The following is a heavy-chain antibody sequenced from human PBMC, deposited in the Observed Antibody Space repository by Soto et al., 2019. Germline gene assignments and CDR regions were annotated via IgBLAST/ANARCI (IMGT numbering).Heavy chain of an antibody. CDR3: AVGPASGEFDY. J-gene: IGHJ4*02. D-gene: IGHD3-3*01. CDR1: GSTFTTYG. V-gene: IGHV1-3*04. CDR2: VNTGNGNT. Sequence: ASVKVSCKASGSTFTTYGMHWVRQAPGQRLEWMGWVNTGNGNTAYSQKFQGRVTITRDTSASTGYMEVSSLSSEDMAVYYCAVGPASGEFDYWGQGTLVTVSS.